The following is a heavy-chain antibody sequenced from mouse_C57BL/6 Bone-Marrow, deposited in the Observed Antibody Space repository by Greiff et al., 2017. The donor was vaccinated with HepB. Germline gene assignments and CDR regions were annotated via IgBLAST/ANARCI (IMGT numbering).Heavy chain of an antibody. D-gene: IGHD1-2*01. CDR1: GYTFTSYW. CDR2: IDPSDSYT. Sequence: VQLQQPGAELVRPGTSVKLSCKASGYTFTSYWMHWVKQRPGQGLEWIGVIDPSDSYTNYNQKFKGKATLTVDTSSTSAYMRLSSLTSEDSAVYDCERPITTGDAMDYWGQGTSVTVSS. J-gene: IGHJ4*01. V-gene: IGHV1-59*01. CDR3: ERPITTGDAMDY.